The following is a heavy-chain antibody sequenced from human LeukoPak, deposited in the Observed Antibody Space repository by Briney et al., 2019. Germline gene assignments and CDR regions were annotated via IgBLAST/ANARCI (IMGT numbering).Heavy chain of an antibody. CDR1: GFTFDDYA. J-gene: IGHJ4*02. CDR3: AKGGYGETYYFDY. Sequence: PGGSLRLSCAASGFTFDDYAMHWVRQAPGEGLEWVSGISWNSGSIGYADSVKGRFTISRDNAKNSLYLQMNSLRAEDTALYYCAKGGYGETYYFDYWGQGTLVTVSS. CDR2: ISWNSGSI. D-gene: IGHD4/OR15-4a*01. V-gene: IGHV3-9*01.